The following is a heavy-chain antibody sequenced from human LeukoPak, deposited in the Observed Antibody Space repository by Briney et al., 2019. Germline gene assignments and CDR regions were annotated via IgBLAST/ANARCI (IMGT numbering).Heavy chain of an antibody. J-gene: IGHJ4*02. Sequence: ASVKVSCKASGYIFTNYDINWVRQATGQGLEWMGWMNPNNGNTGFAQKFQGRVTMTRDTSTSTVYMELSSLRSEDTAVYYCARDGILPFDYWGQGTLVTVSS. CDR1: GYIFTNYD. CDR2: MNPNNGNT. CDR3: ARDGILPFDY. V-gene: IGHV1-8*01. D-gene: IGHD1-26*01.